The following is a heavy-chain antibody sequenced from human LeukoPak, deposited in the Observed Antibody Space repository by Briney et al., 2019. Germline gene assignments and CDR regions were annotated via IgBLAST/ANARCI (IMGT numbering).Heavy chain of an antibody. Sequence: SETLSLTCAVSGGSITRGSYYWTWIRQPAGKALEWIGHVFTSGNTNYNPSLKSRVTISLDTSKNQFSLKVNSMTAADTAMYYCTRFGPDYWGQGTLVTVSP. J-gene: IGHJ4*02. V-gene: IGHV4-61*09. CDR1: GGSITRGSYY. D-gene: IGHD3-10*01. CDR3: TRFGPDY. CDR2: VFTSGNT.